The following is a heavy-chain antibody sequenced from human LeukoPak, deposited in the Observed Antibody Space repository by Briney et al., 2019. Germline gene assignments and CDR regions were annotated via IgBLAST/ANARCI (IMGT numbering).Heavy chain of an antibody. CDR3: AKDLTYYYDSSEYFQH. D-gene: IGHD3-22*01. V-gene: IGHV3-23*01. CDR1: GFTFSSYA. CDR2: ISGSGGST. Sequence: GGSLRLSCAASGFTFSSYAMSWVRQAPGKGLEWVSAISGSGGSTYYADSVKGRFTISRDNSKNTLYLQMNSLRAEDTAVYYCAKDLTYYYDSSEYFQHWGQGTLVTVSS. J-gene: IGHJ1*01.